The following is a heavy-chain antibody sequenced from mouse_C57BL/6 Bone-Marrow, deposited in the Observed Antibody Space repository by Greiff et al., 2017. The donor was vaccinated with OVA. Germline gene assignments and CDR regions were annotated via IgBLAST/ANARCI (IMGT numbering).Heavy chain of an antibody. V-gene: IGHV1-20*01. CDR2: INPYNGDT. CDR3: ARDGTTVVAKENAMDY. Sequence: VHVKQSGPELVKPGDSVKISCKASGYSFTGYFMNWVMQSHGKSLEWIGRINPYNGDTFYNQKFKGKATLTVDKSSSTAHMELRSLTSEDSAVYYCARDGTTVVAKENAMDYWGQGTSVTVSS. CDR1: GYSFTGYF. J-gene: IGHJ4*01. D-gene: IGHD1-1*01.